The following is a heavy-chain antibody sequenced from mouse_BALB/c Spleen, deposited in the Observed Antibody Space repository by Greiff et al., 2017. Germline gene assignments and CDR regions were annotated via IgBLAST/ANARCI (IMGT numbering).Heavy chain of an antibody. CDR3: AKTADYSYGGTFAY. CDR2: INPSTGYT. D-gene: IGHD3-2*01. V-gene: IGHV1-7*01. CDR1: GYTFTSYW. J-gene: IGHJ3*01. Sequence: VQLQQSGAELAKPGASVKMSCKASGYTFTSYWMHWVKQRPGQGLEWIGYINPSTGYTEYNQKFKDKATLTADKSSSTAYMQLSSLTSEDSAVYSCAKTADYSYGGTFAYWGQGTLVTVSA.